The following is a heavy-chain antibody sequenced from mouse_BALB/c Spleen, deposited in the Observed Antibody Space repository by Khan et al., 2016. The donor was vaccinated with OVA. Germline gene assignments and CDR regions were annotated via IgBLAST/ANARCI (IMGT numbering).Heavy chain of an antibody. CDR3: TGGGNYAHWYFDV. V-gene: IGHV5-6-4*01. CDR1: GFTFSTYT. CDR2: VNSGSTYT. Sequence: EVELVESGGGLVKPGGSLKLSCAASGFTFSTYTMSWVRQAPEKRLEWVATVNSGSTYTYYPDSVKGRFTISRDNAKTTLYLQMSSLKSEATALYCCTGGGNYAHWYFDVWGAGTTVTVSS. D-gene: IGHD2-1*01. J-gene: IGHJ1*01.